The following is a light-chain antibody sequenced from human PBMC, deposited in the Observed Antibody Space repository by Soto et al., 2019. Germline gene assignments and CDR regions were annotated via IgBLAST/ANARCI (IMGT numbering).Light chain of an antibody. V-gene: IGKV1-39*01. CDR2: AVS. CDR1: RNIGTY. Sequence: DIPMTQSPIYLSAAVGDRVTITCRASRNIGTYLSWFQQKPGTGPKLLIYAVSNLQNGVPSRFSGRGSGTEFTLTITGLQPEDFATYYCHQTYVTPYIFGQGTKLEI. CDR3: HQTYVTPYI. J-gene: IGKJ2*01.